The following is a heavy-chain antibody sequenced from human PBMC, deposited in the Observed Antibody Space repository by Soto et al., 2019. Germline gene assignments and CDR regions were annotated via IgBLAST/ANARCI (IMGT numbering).Heavy chain of an antibody. CDR2: IYPGDSDT. Sequence: PGESLKISCKGSGYSFTSYWIGWVRQMPGKGLEWMGIIYPGDSDTRYSPSFQGRVTISADKSISTAYLQWSSLKASDTAMYYCARRGLGELSLFGNFDYWGQGTLVTVSS. CDR1: GYSFTSYW. CDR3: ARRGLGELSLFGNFDY. V-gene: IGHV5-51*01. J-gene: IGHJ4*02. D-gene: IGHD3-16*02.